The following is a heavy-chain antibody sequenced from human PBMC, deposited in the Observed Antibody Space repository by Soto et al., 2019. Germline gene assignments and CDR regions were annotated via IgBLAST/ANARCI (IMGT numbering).Heavy chain of an antibody. J-gene: IGHJ4*02. Sequence: QVQLVESGGGVVQPGRSLRLSCAASGFTFSSYGXXXXXXXXXXXLEWVAVIWYDGSNKYYADSVKGRFTISRDNXXXXXXXXXXXXXXXXXXXXXXXXXXXXXXXFDYWGQGTLVTVSS. CDR2: IWYDGSNK. CDR3: XXXXXXXXXFDY. CDR1: GFTFSSYG. V-gene: IGHV3-33*01.